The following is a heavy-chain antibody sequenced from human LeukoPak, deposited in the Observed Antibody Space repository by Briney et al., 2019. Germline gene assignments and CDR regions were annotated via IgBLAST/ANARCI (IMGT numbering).Heavy chain of an antibody. CDR2: IKQDGSEK. CDR1: GFTFSHYW. Sequence: GGSLRLSCAASGFTFSHYWMSWVRQAPGKGLEWLANIKQDGSEKYYVDSVKGRFTISRDNAKNSLYLQMNSQRAEDTAIYYCARDQGALDIWGQGTMVIVSS. CDR3: ARDQGALDI. J-gene: IGHJ3*02. V-gene: IGHV3-7*01.